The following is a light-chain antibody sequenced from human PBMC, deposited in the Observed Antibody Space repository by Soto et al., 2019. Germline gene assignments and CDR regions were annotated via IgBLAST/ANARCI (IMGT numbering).Light chain of an antibody. V-gene: IGKV3-15*01. CDR1: QSISNN. CDR2: GAS. CDR3: HHYNNWPPWT. Sequence: EVAMTQSPATLSVSPGERATLSCRASQSISNNLAWYQQKPGQSPRLLISGASTRAAGVPDRFSGSGSGTEFTLTITSLQSEDFAVYYCHHYNNWPPWTFGQGTKVDIK. J-gene: IGKJ1*01.